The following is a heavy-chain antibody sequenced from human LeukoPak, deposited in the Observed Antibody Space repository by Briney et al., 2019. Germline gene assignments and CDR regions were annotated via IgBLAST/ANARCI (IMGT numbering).Heavy chain of an antibody. J-gene: IGHJ4*02. CDR1: GFTFSTYA. CDR3: ARDRGAVAATWFDY. D-gene: IGHD6-19*01. Sequence: PGGSLRLSCADSGFTFSTYAMTWVRQAPGKGLEWVSTISGASGATYYADSVKGRFTISRDNAKNSLYLQMDGLRAEDTAVYYCARDRGAVAATWFDYWGQGTLATVSS. V-gene: IGHV3-23*01. CDR2: ISGASGAT.